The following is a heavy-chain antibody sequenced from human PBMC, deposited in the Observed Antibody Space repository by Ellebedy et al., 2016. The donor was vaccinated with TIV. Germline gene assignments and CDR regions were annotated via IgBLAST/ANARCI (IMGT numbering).Heavy chain of an antibody. CDR3: ARFGSYAGGQIGTAVAGDF. Sequence: SETLSLTXTVSGASIRSYYWSWIRQAAGKGLEWIGRIYGYGDTRYNPSLQSRVTMSVDTSKNQISLKLNSVTAADTAVYYCARFGSYAGGQIGTAVAGDFWGQGTLVTVSS. CDR1: GASIRSYY. D-gene: IGHD3-10*02. J-gene: IGHJ4*02. V-gene: IGHV4-4*07. CDR2: IYGYGDT.